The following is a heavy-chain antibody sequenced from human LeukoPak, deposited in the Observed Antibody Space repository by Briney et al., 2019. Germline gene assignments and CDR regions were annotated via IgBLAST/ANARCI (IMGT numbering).Heavy chain of an antibody. CDR1: GASISDYY. CDR3: ARVSCSSSSCSSWFFDY. CDR2: ICTSGGT. V-gene: IGHV4-4*07. Sequence: SETLSLTCTVSGASISDYYWSWIRQPAGKGLEWIGRICTSGGTDYNPSLKSRVTMSVDTSKNQFSLKLSSVTAADTAVYHCARVSCSSSSCSSWFFDYWGQGTLVSVSS. J-gene: IGHJ4*02. D-gene: IGHD2-2*01.